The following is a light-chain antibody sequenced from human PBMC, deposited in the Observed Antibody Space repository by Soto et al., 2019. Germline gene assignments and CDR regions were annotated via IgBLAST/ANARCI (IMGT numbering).Light chain of an antibody. J-gene: IGLJ3*02. CDR3: AAWDDSLKGWV. Sequence: QSVLTQPPSASGTPRQRVTISCSGSDSNIGSENVNWYQQVPGTAPKLLIYANNQRPSGVPDRFSVSKSGTSASLAIGGLQSEDEADYYCAAWDDSLKGWVFGGGTKVTVL. V-gene: IGLV1-44*01. CDR1: DSNIGSEN. CDR2: ANN.